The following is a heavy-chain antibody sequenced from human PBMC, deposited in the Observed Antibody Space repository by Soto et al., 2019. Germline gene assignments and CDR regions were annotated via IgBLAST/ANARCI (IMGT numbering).Heavy chain of an antibody. J-gene: IGHJ4*02. D-gene: IGHD1-26*01. CDR2: IRSKANSYAT. Sequence: PGGSLRLSCAASGFTFSGSAMHWVRQASGKGLEWVGRIRSKANSYATAYAASVKGRFTISRDDSKNTAYLQMNSLKTEDTAVYYCSRLVGATSSFDEWGQGTLVTVSS. CDR1: GFTFSGSA. V-gene: IGHV3-73*01. CDR3: SRLVGATSSFDE.